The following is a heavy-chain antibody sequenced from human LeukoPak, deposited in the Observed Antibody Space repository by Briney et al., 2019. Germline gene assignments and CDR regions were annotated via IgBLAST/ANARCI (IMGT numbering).Heavy chain of an antibody. D-gene: IGHD3-22*01. CDR1: GFTFDDYG. Sequence: GGSLRLSCAASGFTFDDYGMSWVRQAPGKGVEWVSGLNWNGGSTGYADSVKGLFTTSRDNAKSSLYLQMNSLRAEDTALYYCARGSYYYDSSGLWYYFDDWGQGTLVTVSS. CDR2: LNWNGGST. J-gene: IGHJ4*02. V-gene: IGHV3-20*04. CDR3: ARGSYYYDSSGLWYYFDD.